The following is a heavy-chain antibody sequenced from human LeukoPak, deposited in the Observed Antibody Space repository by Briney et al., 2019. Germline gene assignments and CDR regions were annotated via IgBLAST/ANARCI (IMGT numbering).Heavy chain of an antibody. Sequence: ASVKVSCKLSGNTLRELPIQWVRQAGGKGLEWMAGFDPENAEIVYAQKFQGRVTMTEDTSTNTAYMELTSLTSDDTALYYCATRGSDFWSGSDYWGQGTQVTVSS. CDR1: GNTLRELP. D-gene: IGHD3-3*01. V-gene: IGHV1-24*01. CDR2: FDPENAEI. J-gene: IGHJ4*02. CDR3: ATRGSDFWSGSDY.